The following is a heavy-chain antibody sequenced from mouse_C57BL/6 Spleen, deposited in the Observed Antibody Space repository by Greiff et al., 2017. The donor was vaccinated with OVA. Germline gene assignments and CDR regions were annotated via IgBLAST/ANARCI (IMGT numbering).Heavy chain of an antibody. CDR1: GFSLTSYG. V-gene: IGHV2-2*01. D-gene: IGHD2-4*01. Sequence: QVQLKESGPGLVQPSQSLSITCTVSGFSLTSYGVHWVRQSPGKGLEWLGVLWSGGSTDYNAAFISRLSISKDNSKSQVFFKMNSLQADDTAIYYCATYTMITRVFAYWGQGTLVTVSA. CDR2: LWSGGST. CDR3: ATYTMITRVFAY. J-gene: IGHJ3*01.